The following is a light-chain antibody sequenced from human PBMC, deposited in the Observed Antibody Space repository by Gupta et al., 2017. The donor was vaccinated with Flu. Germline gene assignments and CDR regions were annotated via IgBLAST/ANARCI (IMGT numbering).Light chain of an antibody. CDR1: QSISSW. J-gene: IGKJ1*01. CDR3: QQYNYYWT. V-gene: IGKV1-5*03. CDR2: KAS. Sequence: DIQMTPSPSPLSASVGDRVTITCRASQSISSWLAWYQQKPGKAPKLLIHKASSLQSGVPSRFSCSESGTEFTLTISSLQPDDFATYYCQQYNYYWTFGQGTKVEIK.